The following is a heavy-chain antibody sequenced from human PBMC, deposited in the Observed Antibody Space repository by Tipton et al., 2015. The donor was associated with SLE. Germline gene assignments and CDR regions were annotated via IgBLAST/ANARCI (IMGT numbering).Heavy chain of an antibody. V-gene: IGHV4-39*07. Sequence: TLSLTCTVSGGSISSSSYYWGWIRQPPGKGLEWIGEINHSGSTNYNPSLKSRVTISVDTSKNQFSLKLSSVTAADTAVYYCASRGYSYGHFDYWGQGTLVTVSS. CDR2: INHSGST. D-gene: IGHD5-18*01. CDR1: GGSISSSSYY. J-gene: IGHJ4*02. CDR3: ASRGYSYGHFDY.